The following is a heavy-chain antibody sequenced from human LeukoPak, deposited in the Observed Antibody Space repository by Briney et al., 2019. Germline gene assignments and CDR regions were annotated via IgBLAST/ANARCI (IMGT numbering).Heavy chain of an antibody. Sequence: GASVKVSCKASGYTFTSYYMHWVRQAPGQGLEWMGIINPSGGSTSYAQKFQGRVTMTRDMSTSTVYRELRSLRSDDTAVYYCARDYQLLLLWDCFDPWGQGTLVSVSS. CDR1: GYTFTSYY. V-gene: IGHV1-46*01. J-gene: IGHJ5*02. CDR3: ARDYQLLLLWDCFDP. CDR2: INPSGGST. D-gene: IGHD2-2*01.